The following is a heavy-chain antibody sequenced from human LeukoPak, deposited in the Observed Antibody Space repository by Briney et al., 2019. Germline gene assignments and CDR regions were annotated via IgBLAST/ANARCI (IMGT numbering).Heavy chain of an antibody. CDR3: ARHLDTAMVQDFDY. CDR2: ISSSSSYI. Sequence: KPGGSLRLSCAASGFTFSSYSMNWVRQAPGKGLEWVSSISSSSSYIYYADSVKGRFTISRDNAKNSLYLQMNCLRAEDTAVYYCARHLDTAMVQDFDYWGQGTLVTVSS. V-gene: IGHV3-21*01. CDR1: GFTFSSYS. D-gene: IGHD5-18*01. J-gene: IGHJ4*02.